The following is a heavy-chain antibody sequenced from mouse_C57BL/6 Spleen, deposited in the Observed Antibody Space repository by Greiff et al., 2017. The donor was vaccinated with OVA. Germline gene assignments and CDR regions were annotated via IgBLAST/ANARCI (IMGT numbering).Heavy chain of an antibody. J-gene: IGHJ4*01. Sequence: QVQLKESGAELARPGASVKLSCKASGYTFTSYGISWVKQRTGQGLEWIGEIYPRSGNTYYNEKFKGKATLTADKSSSTAYMELRSLTSEDSAVYFCARSGYYGNYVYYYAMDYWGQGTSVTVSS. CDR2: IYPRSGNT. CDR1: GYTFTSYG. V-gene: IGHV1-81*01. D-gene: IGHD2-1*01. CDR3: ARSGYYGNYVYYYAMDY.